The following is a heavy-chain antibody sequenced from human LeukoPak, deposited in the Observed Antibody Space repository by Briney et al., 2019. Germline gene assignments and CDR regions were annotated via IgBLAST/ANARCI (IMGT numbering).Heavy chain of an antibody. CDR1: GGSVSSSGYS. J-gene: IGHJ5*02. CDR3: ALRRLSSAQIIEDNWFDP. D-gene: IGHD3-16*02. Sequence: SETLSLTCTVSGGSVSSSGYSWNWIRQPPGKTLEWIGYTYYSGRTNYNPSLKSRVTISLDASKNQFSLRLTSVTAADTAVYYCALRRLSSAQIIEDNWFDPWGQGTLVTVSS. V-gene: IGHV4-61*08. CDR2: TYYSGRT.